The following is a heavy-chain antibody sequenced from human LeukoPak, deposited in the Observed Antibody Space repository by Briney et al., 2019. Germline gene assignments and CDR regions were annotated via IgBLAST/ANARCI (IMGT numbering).Heavy chain of an antibody. Sequence: ASVKVSCKASGGTFSSYAISWVRQVPGQGLEWMGRIIPIFGIANYAQKFQGRVTITADKSTSTAYMELSSLRSEDTAVYYCARDLPTGKLRFLEWLARFDPWGQGTLVTVSS. CDR3: ARDLPTGKLRFLEWLARFDP. CDR2: IIPIFGIA. J-gene: IGHJ5*02. V-gene: IGHV1-69*04. CDR1: GGTFSSYA. D-gene: IGHD3-3*01.